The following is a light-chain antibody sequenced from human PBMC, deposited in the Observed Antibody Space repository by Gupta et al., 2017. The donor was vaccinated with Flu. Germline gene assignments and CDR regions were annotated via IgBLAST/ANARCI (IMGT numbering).Light chain of an antibody. CDR2: GKN. J-gene: IGLJ3*02. Sequence: SSELTQDPAVSVALGQTVRITCQGDSLRSYYASWYQQKPGQAPVLVIYGKNNRPSGVLDRFSGSSSGNTASLTITGAQAEDEADYYCNSRDNSNKHPWVFGGGTKLTV. V-gene: IGLV3-19*01. CDR1: SLRSYY. CDR3: NSRDNSNKHPWV.